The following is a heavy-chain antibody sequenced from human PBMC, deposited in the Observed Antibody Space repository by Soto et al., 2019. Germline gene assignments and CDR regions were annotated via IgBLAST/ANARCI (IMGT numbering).Heavy chain of an antibody. CDR3: SREEEIAVAGNNWFDP. Sequence: HSQTLSLTCAISGDSVSINNAAWNWIRQSPSRGLEWLGRTYYRSKWYNDYAVAVKSRITINPDTDKNQFSLQLNSVTPEDTAVYYYSREEEIAVAGNNWFDPWGQGTLVTVSS. CDR2: TYYRSKWYN. CDR1: GDSVSINNAA. J-gene: IGHJ5*02. D-gene: IGHD6-19*01. V-gene: IGHV6-1*01.